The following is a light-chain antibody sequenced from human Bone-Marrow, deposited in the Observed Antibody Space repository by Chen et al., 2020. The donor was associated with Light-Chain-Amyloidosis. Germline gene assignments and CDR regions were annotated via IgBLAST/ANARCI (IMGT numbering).Light chain of an antibody. V-gene: IGKV3-15*01. Sequence: EIVMTQSPASVTVSPGESVTLSCRASQSVRSNLAWYQQRPGQAPRLLISAASTRASNVPVRFSGSGSGTEFTLTISTLQSEDFAVYYCQQYHDWPPITFGPGTRLEIK. CDR1: QSVRSN. CDR2: AAS. J-gene: IGKJ5*01. CDR3: QQYHDWPPIT.